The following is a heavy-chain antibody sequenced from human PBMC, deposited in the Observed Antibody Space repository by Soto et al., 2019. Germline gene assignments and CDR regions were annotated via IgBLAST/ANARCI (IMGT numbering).Heavy chain of an antibody. CDR1: GGSFSGYY. J-gene: IGHJ4*02. D-gene: IGHD1-26*01. Sequence: SETLSLTCAVYGGSFSGYYWSWIRQPPGKGLEWIGEINHSGSTNYNPSLKSGVTISVDTPKNQFSRMLSSVTAADTAVYYCARGGGYSGSYFDYWGQGTLVTVSS. CDR3: ARGGGYSGSYFDY. V-gene: IGHV4-34*01. CDR2: INHSGST.